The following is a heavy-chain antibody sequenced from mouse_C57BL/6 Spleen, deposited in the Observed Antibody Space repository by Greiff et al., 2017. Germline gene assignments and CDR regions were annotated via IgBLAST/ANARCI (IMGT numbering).Heavy chain of an antibody. V-gene: IGHV2-9-1*01. D-gene: IGHD2-3*01. CDR1: GFSLTSYA. CDR2: IWTGGGT. J-gene: IGHJ3*01. CDR3: ARNADYDGYSFAY. Sequence: VQGVESGPGLVAPSQSLSITCTVSGFSLTSYAISWVRQPPGKGLEWLGVIWTGGGTNYNSALKSRLSISKDNSKSQVFLKMNSLQPDDTAIYYCARNADYDGYSFAYWGQGTLVTVSA.